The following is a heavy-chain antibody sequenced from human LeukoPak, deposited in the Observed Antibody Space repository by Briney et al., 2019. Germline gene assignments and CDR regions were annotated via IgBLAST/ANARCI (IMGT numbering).Heavy chain of an antibody. CDR2: INPNSGGT. V-gene: IGHV1-2*02. CDR1: GYTFTGYY. CDR3: ARGNMVRGHLSLGP. J-gene: IGHJ5*02. Sequence: GASVKVSCKTSGYTFTGYYMFWVRQAPGQGLEWMGWINPNSGGTKYAQKFQGRVTMTRDTSFSTAYMELSRLRSDDTAVYYCARGNMVRGHLSLGPWGQGTLVTVSS. D-gene: IGHD3-10*01.